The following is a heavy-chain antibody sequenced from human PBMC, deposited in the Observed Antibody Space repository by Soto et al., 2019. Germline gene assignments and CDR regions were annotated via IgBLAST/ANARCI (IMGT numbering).Heavy chain of an antibody. CDR3: ASVVRGVVNWFDP. Sequence: HLVQSGPEVKRPGASITVSCKTSGDTFANFGLSWVRQAPGQGLEWMGWLATYNNHKNYAQKFQGRLTLTTDTSTRTAYMELESLGYDDTAVYYCASVVRGVVNWFDPWGQGTLVTVSS. CDR1: GDTFANFG. CDR2: LATYNNHK. D-gene: IGHD3-10*01. V-gene: IGHV1-18*01. J-gene: IGHJ5*02.